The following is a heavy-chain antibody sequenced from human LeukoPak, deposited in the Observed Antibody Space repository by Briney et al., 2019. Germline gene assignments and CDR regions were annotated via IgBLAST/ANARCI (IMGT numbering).Heavy chain of an antibody. CDR3: VRFRGYSSSWYGPKAFDY. J-gene: IGHJ4*02. Sequence: PGGSLRHSCAASGFTFDDYGMSGVRHAPGKGLEWVSGINWNGGSTGYADSVKGRFTISRDNAKNSLYLQMNSLRAEDTALYYCVRFRGYSSSWYGPKAFDYWGQGTLVTVSS. CDR1: GFTFDDYG. D-gene: IGHD6-13*01. CDR2: INWNGGST. V-gene: IGHV3-20*04.